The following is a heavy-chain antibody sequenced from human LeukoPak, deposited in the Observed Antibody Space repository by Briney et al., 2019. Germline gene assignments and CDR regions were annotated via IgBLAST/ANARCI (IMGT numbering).Heavy chain of an antibody. CDR2: IKQDGSET. D-gene: IGHD5-18*01. Sequence: GGSLRLSCVVSGFTLSEYWMSWVRRAPGKGLEWVANIKQDGSETYYVDSVRGRFTISRDNAKNTLYLQMNNLRGDDTAIYYCSRDFMGTYRVDFFDFWGQGTQVTVSS. CDR3: SRDFMGTYRVDFFDF. CDR1: GFTLSEYW. V-gene: IGHV3-7*01. J-gene: IGHJ4*02.